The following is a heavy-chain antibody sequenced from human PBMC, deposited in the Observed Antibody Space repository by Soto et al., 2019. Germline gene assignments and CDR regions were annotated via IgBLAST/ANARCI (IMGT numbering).Heavy chain of an antibody. D-gene: IGHD4-17*01. V-gene: IGHV1-69*06. CDR1: GDAFKSYA. CDR2: IIPSYDRT. Sequence: QVLLLQSGSEVKKAGSSVKVSCKASGDAFKSYAIHWVRQAPGQGLEYMGRIIPSYDRTKYAQKFQGRLTLTADMYTSTVYMEMSSLRSEDTAVYHCARDPTNDYGDDTFDYWGQGTKVIVSS. CDR3: ARDPTNDYGDDTFDY. J-gene: IGHJ4*02.